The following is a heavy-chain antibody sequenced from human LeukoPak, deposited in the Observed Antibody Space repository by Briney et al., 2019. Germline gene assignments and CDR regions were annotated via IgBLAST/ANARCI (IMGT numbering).Heavy chain of an antibody. CDR2: ISASGGAT. Sequence: PGGTLRLSCGASGFTFRNYGMNRVRQAPRKGLEWVSSISASGGATYYADSVKGRFTISRDNSKNTLYLQMKSLRAEDTAVYYCAKVEGQQLVHDAFDIWGQGTMVTVSS. V-gene: IGHV3-23*01. D-gene: IGHD6-13*01. CDR3: AKVEGQQLVHDAFDI. CDR1: GFTFRNYG. J-gene: IGHJ3*02.